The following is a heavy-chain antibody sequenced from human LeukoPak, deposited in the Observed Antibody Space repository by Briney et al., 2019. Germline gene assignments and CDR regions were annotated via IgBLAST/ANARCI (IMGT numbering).Heavy chain of an antibody. V-gene: IGHV3-11*04. Sequence: GGSLRLFCAASGFTFSDYYMSWIRQAPGKGLEWVSYISSSGSTIYYADSVKGRFTISRDNAKNSLYLQMNSLRAEDTAVYYCARRRTQWLVPSNWGQGTLVTVSS. D-gene: IGHD6-19*01. CDR3: ARRRTQWLVPSN. J-gene: IGHJ4*02. CDR2: ISSSGSTI. CDR1: GFTFSDYY.